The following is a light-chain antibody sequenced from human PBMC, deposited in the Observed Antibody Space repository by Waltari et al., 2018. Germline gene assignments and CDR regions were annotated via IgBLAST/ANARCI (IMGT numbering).Light chain of an antibody. J-gene: IGKJ4*01. CDR1: QTINKY. V-gene: IGKV1-39*01. CDR2: VIS. Sequence: DIQMTQSPSSLSASVGDRVTITCRASQTINKYLNWYQKKPGRAPKVLISVISYLHTGVPSRFSGSGSGTDFTLTISSLQPEDFATYYCQQSDSLLLTFGGGTKVEIK. CDR3: QQSDSLLLT.